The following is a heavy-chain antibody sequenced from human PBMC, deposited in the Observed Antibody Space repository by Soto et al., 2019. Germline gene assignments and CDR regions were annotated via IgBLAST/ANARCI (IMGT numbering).Heavy chain of an antibody. CDR1: GGSISSGGYY. CDR2: IYYSGST. J-gene: IGHJ4*02. D-gene: IGHD3-22*01. CDR3: ARVKYYYDSSGYYVDY. Sequence: SETLSLTCTVSGGSISSGGYYWSWIRQHPGKGLEWIGYIYYSGSTYYNPSLKSRVTISVDTSKNQFSLKLSSVTAADTAVYYCARVKYYYDSSGYYVDYWGQGTLVTVSA. V-gene: IGHV4-31*03.